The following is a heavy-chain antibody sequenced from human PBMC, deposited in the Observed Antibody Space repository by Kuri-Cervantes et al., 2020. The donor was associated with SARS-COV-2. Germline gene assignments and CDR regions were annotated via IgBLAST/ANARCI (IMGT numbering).Heavy chain of an antibody. D-gene: IGHD3-3*01. V-gene: IGHV4-59*12. CDR3: ARVKGDDFWSGRQSDAFDI. CDR1: GGSISSYY. Sequence: GSLRLSCTVSGGSISSYYWSWIRQPPGKGLEWIGYIYHSGSTYYNPSLKSRVTISVDRSKNQFSLKLSSVTAADTAVYYCARVKGDDFWSGRQSDAFDIWGQGTMVTVSS. J-gene: IGHJ3*02. CDR2: IYHSGST.